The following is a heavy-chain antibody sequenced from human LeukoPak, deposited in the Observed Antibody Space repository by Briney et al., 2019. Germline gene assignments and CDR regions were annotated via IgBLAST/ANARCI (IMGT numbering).Heavy chain of an antibody. CDR1: GFTFSSYG. CDR3: AKEEDSSSWYRTSAFDY. J-gene: IGHJ4*02. V-gene: IGHV3-30*18. CDR2: ISYDGSNK. D-gene: IGHD6-13*01. Sequence: GGSLRLSCAASGFTFSSYGMHWVRQAPGKGLEWVAVISYDGSNKYYADSVKGRFTISRDNSKNTLYLQMNSLRAEDTAVYYCAKEEDSSSWYRTSAFDYWGQGTLVTVSS.